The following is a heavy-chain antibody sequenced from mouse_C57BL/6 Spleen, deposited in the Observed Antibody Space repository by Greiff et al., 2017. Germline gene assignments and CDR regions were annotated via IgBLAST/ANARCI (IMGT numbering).Heavy chain of an antibody. CDR1: GYAFRSYW. Sequence: QVQLKASGAELVKPGASVKISCKASGYAFRSYWMNWVKQRPGKGLEWIGQIYPGDGDPTYNGKFKGKATLTADKSSSTAYMQLSSLTSEDSAVYFCAAYYSNYEGFDYWGQGTTLTVSS. J-gene: IGHJ2*01. D-gene: IGHD2-5*01. CDR3: AAYYSNYEGFDY. V-gene: IGHV1-80*01. CDR2: IYPGDGDP.